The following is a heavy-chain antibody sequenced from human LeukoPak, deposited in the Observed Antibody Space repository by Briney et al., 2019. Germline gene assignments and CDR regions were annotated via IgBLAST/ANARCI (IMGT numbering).Heavy chain of an antibody. CDR1: GFGFSGYG. CDR3: ARVAYGSSWYVDY. D-gene: IGHD6-13*01. CDR2: IWFDGTKK. J-gene: IGHJ4*02. V-gene: IGHV3-33*03. Sequence: GGSLRLSCAASGFGFSGYGMHWVRQAPGKGLEWVAVIWFDGTKKYFADSVKGRFTISRDNAKNTLYLQMNSLTAEDTAVYYCARVAYGSSWYVDYWGQGNLVTVSS.